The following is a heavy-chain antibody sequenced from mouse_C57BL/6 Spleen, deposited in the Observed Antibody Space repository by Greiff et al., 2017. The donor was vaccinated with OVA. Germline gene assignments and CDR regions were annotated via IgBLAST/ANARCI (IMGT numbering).Heavy chain of an antibody. Sequence: EVQRVESGGGLVQPKGSLKLSCAASGFSFNTYAMNWVRQAPGKGLEWVARIRSKSNNYATYYADSVKDRFTISRDDSESMLYLQMNNLKTEDTAMDYWVRHGGNLYAMDYWGQGTSVTVSS. J-gene: IGHJ4*01. V-gene: IGHV10-1*01. CDR1: GFSFNTYA. CDR3: VRHGGNLYAMDY. CDR2: IRSKSNNYAT. D-gene: IGHD2-1*01.